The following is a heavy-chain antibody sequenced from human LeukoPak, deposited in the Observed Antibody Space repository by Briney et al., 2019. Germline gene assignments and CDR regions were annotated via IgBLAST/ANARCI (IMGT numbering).Heavy chain of an antibody. J-gene: IGHJ4*02. CDR2: ISAYNGNI. CDR3: ARDDLDCSGGTCYPDDF. D-gene: IGHD2-15*01. V-gene: IGHV1-18*01. Sequence: ASVKVSCKASGYTFSSYDISWVRQAPGQGLEWMGCISAYNGNIKYAQKFQGRVTMTTDTSTSTAYMELRSLRSDDTAMYFCARDDLDCSGGTCYPDDFWGQGTLVTVSS. CDR1: GYTFSSYD.